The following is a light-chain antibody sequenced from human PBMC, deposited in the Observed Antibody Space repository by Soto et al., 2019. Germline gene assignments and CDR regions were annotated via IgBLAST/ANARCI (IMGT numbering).Light chain of an antibody. Sequence: EIVLTQSPATLSLSPGERATLSCRTSQSVGDYLDWYKQKPGQAPRLLIHDASYRATGIPARFSGSGSGTDFTLTISSLEPEDFAVYHCQQRSNWPLWTFGQGTKVEIK. J-gene: IGKJ1*01. CDR1: QSVGDY. V-gene: IGKV3-11*01. CDR3: QQRSNWPLWT. CDR2: DAS.